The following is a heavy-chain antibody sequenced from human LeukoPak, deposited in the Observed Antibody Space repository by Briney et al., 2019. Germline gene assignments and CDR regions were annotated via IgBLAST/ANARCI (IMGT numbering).Heavy chain of an antibody. Sequence: SETLSLTCTVSGGSISSYYWSWIRQPPGKGLEWIGYNYYSGSTNYNPSLKSRVTISVDTSKNQFSLKLSSVTAADTAVYYCATHSYSSSRVPDYWGQGTLVTVSS. V-gene: IGHV4-59*01. CDR1: GGSISSYY. CDR3: ATHSYSSSRVPDY. J-gene: IGHJ4*02. D-gene: IGHD6-13*01. CDR2: NYYSGST.